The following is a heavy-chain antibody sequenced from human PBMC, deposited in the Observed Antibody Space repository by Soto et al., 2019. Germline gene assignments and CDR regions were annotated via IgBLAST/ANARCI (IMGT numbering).Heavy chain of an antibody. CDR3: ARQYSSSWYYFDY. D-gene: IGHD6-13*01. V-gene: IGHV4-39*01. CDR1: GGSISSSSYY. Sequence: QLQLQESGPGLVKPSETLSLTCTVSGGSISSSSYYWGWIRQPPGKGLEWIGSIYYSGSTYYNPSLKSRVTISVDTSKNQFSLKLSSVTAADTAVYYCARQYSSSWYYFDYWGQGTLVTVSS. CDR2: IYYSGST. J-gene: IGHJ4*02.